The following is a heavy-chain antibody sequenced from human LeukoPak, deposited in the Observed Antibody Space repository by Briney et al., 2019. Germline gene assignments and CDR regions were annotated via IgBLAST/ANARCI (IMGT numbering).Heavy chain of an antibody. J-gene: IGHJ4*02. Sequence: PSGTLSLTCAVSGGSLSSSNWWSGVRQPPGKGLEWIGEIYHSGSTNYNPSLKSRVTISVDKSKNHFSLKLSSVTPEDTAVYYCARDHPISNSGYNYLNSSGYYLYYFDYWGQGTLVTVSS. D-gene: IGHD3-22*01. CDR3: ARDHPISNSGYNYLNSSGYYLYYFDY. V-gene: IGHV4-4*02. CDR2: IYHSGST. CDR1: GGSLSSSNW.